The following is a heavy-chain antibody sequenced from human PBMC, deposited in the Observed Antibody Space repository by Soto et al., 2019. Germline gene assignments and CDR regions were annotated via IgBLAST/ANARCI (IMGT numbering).Heavy chain of an antibody. J-gene: IGHJ6*02. CDR3: ASGLDYYDGSGYYYYYYYGTDD. CDR1: GFTFSSYG. Sequence: QVQLVESGGGVVQPGRSLRLSCAASGFTFSSYGMHWVRQAPGKGLEWVAVIWYDGSNKYYADSVKGRFTISRDKSKNTLYTQMNSRGAADTAVYYCASGLDYYDGSGYYYYYYYGTDDRCRGTTVTVSS. CDR2: IWYDGSNK. D-gene: IGHD3-22*01. V-gene: IGHV3-33*01.